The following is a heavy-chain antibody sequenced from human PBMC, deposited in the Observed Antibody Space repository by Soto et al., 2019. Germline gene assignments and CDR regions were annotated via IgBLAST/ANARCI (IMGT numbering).Heavy chain of an antibody. CDR1: GFTFSNYA. CDR3: AKERLGRGFDY. CDR2: ITSGGTT. D-gene: IGHD1-26*01. J-gene: IGHJ4*02. V-gene: IGHV3-23*01. Sequence: EVPLLESGGDLVQPGGSLRLSCAASGFTFSNYAMGWVRQAPGKGLEWVSTITSGGTTYYADSVKGRFTISRDNSKNTVDLQMNSLRADDTAVYYCAKERLGRGFDYWGQGTLVTVSS.